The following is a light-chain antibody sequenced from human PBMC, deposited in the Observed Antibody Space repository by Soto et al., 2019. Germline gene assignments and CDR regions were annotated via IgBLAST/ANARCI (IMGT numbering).Light chain of an antibody. Sequence: VMTQSPATLSVSPGERATLFCRASQTVYNNYLAWYQQKPGQAPRLLIYGVSARATGVPARFSGSGSGTEYTLTITSLQSEDFAVYYCQQYTNWPITFGQGTRLGIK. CDR2: GVS. CDR3: QQYTNWPIT. V-gene: IGKV3-15*01. CDR1: QTVYNN. J-gene: IGKJ5*01.